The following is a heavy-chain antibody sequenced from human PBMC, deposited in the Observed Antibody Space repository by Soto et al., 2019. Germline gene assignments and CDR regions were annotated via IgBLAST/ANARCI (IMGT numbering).Heavy chain of an antibody. D-gene: IGHD5-18*01. V-gene: IGHV1-46*01. CDR2: INPSGGST. CDR3: AKDGYSYGPLRGSYGMDV. J-gene: IGHJ6*02. CDR1: GYTFTSYY. Sequence: GASVKVSCRASGYTFTSYYMHWVRQAPGQGLEWMGIINPSGGSTSYAQKVQGRFTMTRDTSTSTVYMELSSLRSEDTAVYYCAKDGYSYGPLRGSYGMDVWGQGTTVTVSS.